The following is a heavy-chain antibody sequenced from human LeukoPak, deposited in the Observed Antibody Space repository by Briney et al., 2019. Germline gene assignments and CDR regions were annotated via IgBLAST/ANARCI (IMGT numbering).Heavy chain of an antibody. CDR2: ISAYNGNT. CDR3: ARSYCSSTSCYDLYNWFDP. V-gene: IGHV1-18*01. Sequence: ASVKVSCKASGYTFTSYGIRWVRQAPGQGLEWMGWISAYNGNTNYAQKLQGRVTMTTDTSTSTAYMELRSLRSDDTAVYYCARSYCSSTSCYDLYNWFDPWGQGTLVTVSS. D-gene: IGHD2-2*01. CDR1: GYTFTSYG. J-gene: IGHJ5*02.